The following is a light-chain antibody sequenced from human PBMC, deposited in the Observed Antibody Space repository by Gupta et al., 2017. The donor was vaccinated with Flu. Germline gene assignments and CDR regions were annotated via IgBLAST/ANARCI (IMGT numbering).Light chain of an antibody. V-gene: IGLV5-45*02. Sequence: QAVLTQPSSLSASPGASASLTCTLRSGINVGTYRIYWYQQKPGSPPQYPLRYKSDSDKQQGSGVPSRFSGSKDASATAGILISSGLQSEEEADYYCMIWHSSAVVFGGGTKLTVL. CDR1: SGINVGTYR. CDR2: YKSDSDK. J-gene: IGLJ2*01. CDR3: MIWHSSAVV.